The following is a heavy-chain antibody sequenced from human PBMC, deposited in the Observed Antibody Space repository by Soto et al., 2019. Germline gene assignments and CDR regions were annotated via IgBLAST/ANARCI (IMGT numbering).Heavy chain of an antibody. CDR3: ARVWGGAFDI. J-gene: IGHJ3*02. D-gene: IGHD3-10*01. Sequence: QVQLQESGPGLVKPSETLSLTCTVSGGSISSYYWSWIRQPPGKGLEWIGYIYYSGSTNYHPSLKRRSTISVDTSKNQFSLKLSSVTAADTAVYYCARVWGGAFDIWGQGTMVTVSS. CDR1: GGSISSYY. CDR2: IYYSGST. V-gene: IGHV4-59*01.